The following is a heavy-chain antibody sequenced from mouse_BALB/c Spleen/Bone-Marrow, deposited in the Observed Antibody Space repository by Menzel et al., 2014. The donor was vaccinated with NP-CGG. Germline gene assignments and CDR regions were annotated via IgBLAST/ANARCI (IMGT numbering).Heavy chain of an antibody. Sequence: QVQLQQPGAELAKPGASAKMSCKASGYTFTSYWMHWVKPRPGQGLEWIGYINPSTGYTEYNQKFKDKATLTADKSSSTAYMQLSSLTSEDSAVYYCARSGDYGGFDYWGQGTTLTVSS. D-gene: IGHD2-4*01. J-gene: IGHJ2*01. CDR3: ARSGDYGGFDY. CDR1: GYTFTSYW. V-gene: IGHV1-7*01. CDR2: INPSTGYT.